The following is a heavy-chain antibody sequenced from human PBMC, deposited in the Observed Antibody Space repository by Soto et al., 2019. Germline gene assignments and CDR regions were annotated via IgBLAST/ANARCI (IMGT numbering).Heavy chain of an antibody. CDR3: AKGIKPYSSWLGTGFDP. CDR2: ISYDGSNK. J-gene: IGHJ5*02. V-gene: IGHV3-30*18. CDR1: GFTFSSYG. Sequence: QVQLVESGGGVVQPGRSLRLSCAASGFTFSSYGMHWVRQAPGKGLEWVAVISYDGSNKYYADSVKGRFTISRDNSKKTLNLQMNSLRDEDTAVYYCAKGIKPYSSWLGTGFDPWGQGTLVTVSS. D-gene: IGHD3-22*01.